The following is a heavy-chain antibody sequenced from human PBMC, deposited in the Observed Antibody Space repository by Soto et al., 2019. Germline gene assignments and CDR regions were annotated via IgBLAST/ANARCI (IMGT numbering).Heavy chain of an antibody. V-gene: IGHV3-23*01. CDR1: GFTFSSYA. Sequence: PGGSLRLSCAASGFTFSSYAMSWVRQAPGKGLEWVSAISGSGGSTYYADSVKGRFTISRDNSKNSLYLQMNSLRAEDTAVYYCARVSGLHIVVVVAATQGYFDYWGQGTLVTVSS. CDR3: ARVSGLHIVVVVAATQGYFDY. CDR2: ISGSGGST. D-gene: IGHD2-15*01. J-gene: IGHJ4*02.